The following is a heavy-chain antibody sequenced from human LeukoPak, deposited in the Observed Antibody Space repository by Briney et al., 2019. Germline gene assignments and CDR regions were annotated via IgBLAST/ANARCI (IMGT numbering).Heavy chain of an antibody. D-gene: IGHD2-21*02. CDR2: INPSGGST. CDR1: GYTFTSYY. J-gene: IGHJ2*01. V-gene: IGHV1-46*01. Sequence: GASVKVSCKASGYTFTSYYMHWVRQAPGQGLEWMGIINPSGGSTSYAQKFQGRVTMTRDMSTSTVYMELSSLRSEDTAVYYCARQTRAYCGGDCTDWYFDLWGRGTLVTVSS. CDR3: ARQTRAYCGGDCTDWYFDL.